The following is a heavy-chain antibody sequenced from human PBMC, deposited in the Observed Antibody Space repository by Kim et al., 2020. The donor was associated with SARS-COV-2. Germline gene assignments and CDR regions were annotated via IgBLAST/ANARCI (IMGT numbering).Heavy chain of an antibody. CDR2: ISANGDYR. CDR3: AKDVPGSGWAYDH. CDR1: GFAFSKSA. J-gene: IGHJ1*01. V-gene: IGHV3-23*01. Sequence: GGSLRLSCAASGFAFSKSAMSWVRQSPVKGLEWVSGISANGDYRPHADSVKGRFTISRDNSDNTLYLQMKSLRVDDTAIYYCAKDVPGSGWAYDHWGQG. D-gene: IGHD6-19*01.